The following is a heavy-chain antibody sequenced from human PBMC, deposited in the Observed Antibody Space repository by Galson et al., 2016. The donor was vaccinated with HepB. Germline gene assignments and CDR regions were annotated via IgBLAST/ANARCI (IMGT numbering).Heavy chain of an antibody. CDR3: VKGAAGTPTYYFAS. J-gene: IGHJ4*02. D-gene: IGHD1-14*01. CDR2: ISGTGGRT. Sequence: SLRLSCAASGFTFTNYWMSWVRQAPGKGLEWVSSISGTGGRTYYADSAKGRFTISRDNSKNTLYLRRSSLRVEDTAVYYCVKGAAGTPTYYFASWGQGTLVTVSS. V-gene: IGHV3-23*01. CDR1: GFTFTNYW.